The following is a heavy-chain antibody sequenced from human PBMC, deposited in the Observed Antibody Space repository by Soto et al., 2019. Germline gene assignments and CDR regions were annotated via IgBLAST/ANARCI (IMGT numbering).Heavy chain of an antibody. CDR3: TFDCDSLDF. D-gene: IGHD3-9*01. J-gene: IGHJ4*02. V-gene: IGHV4-34*01. CDR2: IDHSGNS. CDR1: GGSHSGYY. Sequence: PSETLSLTCVVNGGSHSGYYWNWIRQPPGKGLEWIGEIDHSGNSNYNPSLKSRVTISVDTSKNQFSLKLSSVTAADTAVYFCTFDCDSLDFWGQGTLVTVSS.